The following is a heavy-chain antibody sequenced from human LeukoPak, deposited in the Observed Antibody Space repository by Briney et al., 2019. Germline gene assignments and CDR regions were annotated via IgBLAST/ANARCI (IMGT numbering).Heavy chain of an antibody. J-gene: IGHJ4*02. CDR2: IYYSGST. V-gene: IGHV4-30-4*01. CDR1: GGSISSGDYY. CDR3: ARGSWSSSIDY. Sequence: KPSETLSLTCTVSGGSISSGDYYWSWIRQPPGKGLEYIGYIYYSGSTYYNRSLKSRITISVDTSKNQFSLKLSSVTAADTAVYYCARGSWSSSIDYWGQGTLVTVSS. D-gene: IGHD6-6*01.